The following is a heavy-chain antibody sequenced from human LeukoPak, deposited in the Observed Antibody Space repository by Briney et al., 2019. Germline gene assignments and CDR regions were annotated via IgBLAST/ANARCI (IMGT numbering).Heavy chain of an antibody. J-gene: IGHJ6*03. Sequence: PGGSLRLSCAASGFDFSDYYMSWIRQAPGKGLEWISNIKTTGLTTYYADSVKGRFTISRDNAKNSLFLQMNSLRADDTAIYYCARAGQLRYMDVWGKGTAVTVSS. CDR2: IKTTGLTT. V-gene: IGHV3-11*04. CDR3: ARAGQLRYMDV. CDR1: GFDFSDYY.